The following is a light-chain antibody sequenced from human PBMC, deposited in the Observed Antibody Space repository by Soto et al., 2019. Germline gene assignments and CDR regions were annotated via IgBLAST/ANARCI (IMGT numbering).Light chain of an antibody. Sequence: QSVLTRPASVSGSPGQSITISCTGTSSDVGGYKYVSWYQQHPGKAPKLMIYDVSNRPSGVSNRFSGSKSGNTASLTISGLQAEDEADYYCSSFTSSSTYVFGTGTKVTVL. CDR1: SSDVGGYKY. CDR3: SSFTSSSTYV. J-gene: IGLJ1*01. V-gene: IGLV2-14*03. CDR2: DVS.